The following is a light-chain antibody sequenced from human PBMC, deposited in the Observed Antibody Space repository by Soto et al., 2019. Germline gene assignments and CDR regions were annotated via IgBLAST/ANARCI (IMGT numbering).Light chain of an antibody. CDR1: SSDVGGYNY. CDR2: DVS. CDR3: SSYVSSSTPLV. J-gene: IGLJ1*01. V-gene: IGLV2-14*03. Sequence: QSVLTQPASASGSPGQSITISCTGTSSDVGGYNYVSWYQQHPGKAPKLMIYDVSNRPSGVSNRFSGSKSGNTASLTISGLLAEDEADYYCSSYVSSSTPLVFGTGTKLTVL.